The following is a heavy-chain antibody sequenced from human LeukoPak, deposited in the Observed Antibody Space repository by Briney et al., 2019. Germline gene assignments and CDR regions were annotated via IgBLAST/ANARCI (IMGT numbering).Heavy chain of an antibody. J-gene: IGHJ4*02. D-gene: IGHD1-26*01. CDR2: INPNSGGT. Sequence: ASVKVSCKASGYTFTGYYMHWVRQAPGQGLEWVGWINPNSGGTNYAQKIQGWVTMTRDTSISTAYMELSRLRSDDTAVYYCARGTESGSYLDWGQGTLVTVSS. CDR3: ARGTESGSYLD. V-gene: IGHV1-2*04. CDR1: GYTFTGYY.